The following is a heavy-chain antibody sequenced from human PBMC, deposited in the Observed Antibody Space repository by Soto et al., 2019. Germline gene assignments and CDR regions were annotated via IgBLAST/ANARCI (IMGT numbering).Heavy chain of an antibody. D-gene: IGHD1-1*01. CDR2: IYYSGSA. J-gene: IGHJ4*02. CDR3: ASHPVNWSDADS. Sequence: SQTLSLTCSVSAGSITSSEYYWAWCRQPPGKGLQFVGTIYYSGSAYSNPSLMCRLPMSVDTYKNQFSLTMKSVTAADTGLYYCASHPVNWSDADSCGQAVLGTV. CDR1: AGSITSSEYY. V-gene: IGHV4-39*01.